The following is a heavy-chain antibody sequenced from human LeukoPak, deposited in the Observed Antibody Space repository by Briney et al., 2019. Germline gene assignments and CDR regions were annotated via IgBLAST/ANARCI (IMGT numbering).Heavy chain of an antibody. CDR2: IWNDGSKK. D-gene: IGHD6-6*01. V-gene: IGHV3-33*06. J-gene: IGHJ4*02. Sequence: PGGSLRLSCAASGFTFSNYAMHWVRQAPGKGPEWVAVIWNDGSKKFYAESVKGRFTISRDNFKNTLYLQMNSLRAEDTAVYYCAKREVGYSSSSQAHCDYWGQGTLVTVSS. CDR3: AKREVGYSSSSQAHCDY. CDR1: GFTFSNYA.